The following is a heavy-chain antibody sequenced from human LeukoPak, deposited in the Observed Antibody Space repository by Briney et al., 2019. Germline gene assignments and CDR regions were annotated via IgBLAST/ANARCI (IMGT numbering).Heavy chain of an antibody. CDR1: GFTFSSYW. CDR3: AKDFAPRIAAAGIGAK. D-gene: IGHD6-13*01. J-gene: IGHJ4*02. V-gene: IGHV3-74*01. Sequence: GGSLRLSCAASGFTFSSYWMHWVRQAPGKGLVWVSRINSDDSSTSYADSVKGRFTISRDNAKNSLYLQMNSLRAEDTALYYCAKDFAPRIAAAGIGAKWGQGTLVTVSS. CDR2: INSDDSST.